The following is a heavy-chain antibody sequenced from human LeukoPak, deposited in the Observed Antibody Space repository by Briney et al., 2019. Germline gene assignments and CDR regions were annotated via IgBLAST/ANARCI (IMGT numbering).Heavy chain of an antibody. D-gene: IGHD2-21*01. CDR1: GGSISNRNYH. CDR2: ICSSGSA. V-gene: IGHV4-39*07. J-gene: IGHJ4*02. CDR3: ARGDLLFNY. Sequence: SETLSLTCTVSGGSISNRNYHWGWIRQPPGKGLEWIGSICSSGSAYYNPSLKSRVTISVDTSKNQFSLKLSSVIAADTAVYYCARGDLLFNYWGQGTLVTVSS.